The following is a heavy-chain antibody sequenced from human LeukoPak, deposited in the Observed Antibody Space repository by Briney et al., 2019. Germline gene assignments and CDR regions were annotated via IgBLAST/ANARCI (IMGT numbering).Heavy chain of an antibody. CDR3: AKHTDFDWFYRGWYFDY. J-gene: IGHJ4*02. V-gene: IGHV3-23*01. CDR2: ISGSGGST. Sequence: GGSLRLSCAASGFTFSSYAMSWVRQAPGKGLEWVSAISGSGGSTYYADSVKGRFTISRDNSKNTPYLQMNSLRAEDTAVYCCAKHTDFDWFYRGWYFDYWGQGTLVTVSS. CDR1: GFTFSSYA. D-gene: IGHD3-9*01.